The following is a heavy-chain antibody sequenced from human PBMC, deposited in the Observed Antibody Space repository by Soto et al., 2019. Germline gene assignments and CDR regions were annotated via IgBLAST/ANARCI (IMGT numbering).Heavy chain of an antibody. CDR3: ARHTLIVGRLHGFDM. CDR1: CRSISSSSFY. J-gene: IGHJ3*02. V-gene: IGHV4-39*01. D-gene: IGHD3-22*01. CDR2: IYSSGYT. Sequence: SDTLSLTCSVSCRSISSSSFYWGWVRQPPGKGLEWIASIYSSGYTYYNPSLKSRVTISIDTSKNQFSLKLSSVTAADTAVFYCARHTLIVGRLHGFDMWGQGTMVT.